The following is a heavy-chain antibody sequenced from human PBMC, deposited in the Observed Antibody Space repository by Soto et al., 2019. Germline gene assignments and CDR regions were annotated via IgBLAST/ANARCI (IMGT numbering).Heavy chain of an antibody. V-gene: IGHV1-18*01. Sequence: ASVKVSCKASGYTFPSYGISWVRQAPGQGLEWMGWISAYNGNTNYAQKLQGRVTMTTDTSTSTAYMELRSLRSDDTAVYYCAVAAAGYWFDPWGQGTLVTVSS. CDR2: ISAYNGNT. D-gene: IGHD6-13*01. CDR3: AVAAAGYWFDP. J-gene: IGHJ5*02. CDR1: GYTFPSYG.